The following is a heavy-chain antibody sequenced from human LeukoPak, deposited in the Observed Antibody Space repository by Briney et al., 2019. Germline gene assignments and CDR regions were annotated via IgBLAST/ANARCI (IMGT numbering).Heavy chain of an antibody. D-gene: IGHD5-18*01. Sequence: GGCLRPACAVSGFTFSSYAMSWVRQAPGKWLGWVSAISGSAGSTYYADSVKSRYTITRDNPKNTLYLQKNSLRAEDTTVYYCAKDRDTAMVTLTDYWGQGSPVTVSS. J-gene: IGHJ4*02. CDR3: AKDRDTAMVTLTDY. CDR1: GFTFSSYA. CDR2: ISGSAGST. V-gene: IGHV3-23*01.